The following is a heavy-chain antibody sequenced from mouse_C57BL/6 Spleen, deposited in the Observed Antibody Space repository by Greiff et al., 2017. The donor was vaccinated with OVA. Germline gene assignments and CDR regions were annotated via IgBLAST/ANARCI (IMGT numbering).Heavy chain of an antibody. D-gene: IGHD2-4*01. CDR2: INPNNGGT. J-gene: IGHJ3*01. V-gene: IGHV1-26*01. CDR1: GYTFTDYY. Sequence: EVQLQQSGPELVKPGASVKISCKASGYTFTDYYMNWVKQSHGQSLEWIGDINPNNGGTSYNQKFKGKATLTVDKSSSTAYMERRSLTSEDSAVYYCARSPQLRRIRSWCDYWGQGTLDSVSA. CDR3: ARSPQLRRIRSWCDY.